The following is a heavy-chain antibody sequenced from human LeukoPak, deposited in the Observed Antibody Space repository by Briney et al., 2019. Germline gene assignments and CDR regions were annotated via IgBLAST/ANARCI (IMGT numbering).Heavy chain of an antibody. Sequence: PSETLSLTCSVSGVSMNSHYLNWIRQPPGKGLEWIGRIYTSGSTNYNASLKSRVSMSVDTSKNQFSLKLSSVTAADMAVFYCARENSGSYREFDYWGQGTLVTVSS. CDR3: ARENSGSYREFDY. CDR1: GVSMNSHY. D-gene: IGHD1-26*01. V-gene: IGHV4-4*07. J-gene: IGHJ4*02. CDR2: IYTSGST.